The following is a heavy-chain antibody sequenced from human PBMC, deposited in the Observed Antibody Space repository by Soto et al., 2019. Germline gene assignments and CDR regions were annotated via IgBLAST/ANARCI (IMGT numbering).Heavy chain of an antibody. Sequence: PSETLSLTCTVSGGSISSYYWSWIRQPPGKGLEWIGYIYYSGSTNYNPSLKSRVTISVDTSKNQFSLKLSSVTAADTAVYYCARVKDCSGGSCYGGFDYWGQGTLVTVSS. CDR3: ARVKDCSGGSCYGGFDY. J-gene: IGHJ4*02. D-gene: IGHD2-15*01. V-gene: IGHV4-59*01. CDR2: IYYSGST. CDR1: GGSISSYY.